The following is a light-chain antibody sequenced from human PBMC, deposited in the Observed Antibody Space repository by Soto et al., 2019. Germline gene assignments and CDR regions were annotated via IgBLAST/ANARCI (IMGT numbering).Light chain of an antibody. CDR1: QSISSY. Sequence: DIKMTQSPSSLSASVGDRVTITCRASQSISSYLNWYQQKPGKAPKLLIYAASSLQSGVPSRFSGSGSEPDFTLTISSLQPEDFASYSCQRSYSTRFPLGPRTKVDIK. V-gene: IGKV1-39*01. CDR2: AAS. CDR3: QRSYSTRFP. J-gene: IGKJ3*01.